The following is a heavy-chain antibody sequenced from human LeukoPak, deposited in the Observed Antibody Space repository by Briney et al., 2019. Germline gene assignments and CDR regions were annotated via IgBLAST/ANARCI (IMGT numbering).Heavy chain of an antibody. J-gene: IGHJ6*03. Sequence: PSETLSLTCTVSGDSISTYYWSWIRQPPGKGLEWIGFIHYTGSTNFSPSLKSRLSMSVDTSKSQFSLHLSSVTAADTAVYYCARDRRGTYYDSTGYQRYYFSYLDVWGKGTTVTVSS. CDR3: ARDRRGTYYDSTGYQRYYFSYLDV. D-gene: IGHD3-22*01. V-gene: IGHV4-59*13. CDR2: IHYTGST. CDR1: GDSISTYY.